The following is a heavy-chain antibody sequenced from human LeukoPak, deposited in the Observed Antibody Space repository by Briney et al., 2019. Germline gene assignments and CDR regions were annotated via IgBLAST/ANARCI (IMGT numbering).Heavy chain of an antibody. CDR3: ARLVGAHNWFDP. V-gene: IGHV4-59*08. CDR2: IYYSGST. J-gene: IGHJ5*02. D-gene: IGHD1-26*01. Sequence: PSETLSLTCTVSGGSISSYYWSWIRQPPGKGLERIGYIYYSGSTNYNPSLKSRVTISVDTSKNQFSLKLSSVTAADTAVYYCARLVGAHNWFDPWGQGTLVTVSS. CDR1: GGSISSYY.